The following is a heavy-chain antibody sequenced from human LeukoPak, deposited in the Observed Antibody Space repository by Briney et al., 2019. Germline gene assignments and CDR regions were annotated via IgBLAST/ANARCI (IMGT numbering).Heavy chain of an antibody. CDR1: GFTVSSNY. Sequence: GGSLRLSCAASGFTVSSNYMMWVRRATGKGLEGGSVIYSGGNTYFADSVKGRFTIPRDNSKNTLYLQMNSLRAEETAVYYCARALGWDYTYGYNYWGQGTLVTVSS. J-gene: IGHJ4*02. CDR3: ARALGWDYTYGYNY. V-gene: IGHV3-53*01. D-gene: IGHD5-18*01. CDR2: IYSGGNT.